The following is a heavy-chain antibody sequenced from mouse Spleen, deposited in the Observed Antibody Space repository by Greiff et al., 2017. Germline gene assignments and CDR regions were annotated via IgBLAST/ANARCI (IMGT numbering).Heavy chain of an antibody. D-gene: IGHD1-1*01. V-gene: IGHV1-64*01. J-gene: IGHJ3*01. CDR3: ARFYGSSYGGLAY. CDR2: IHPNSGST. CDR1: GYTFTSYW. Sequence: QVQLQQPGAELVKPGASVKLSCKASGYTFTSYWMHWVKQRPGQGLEWIGMIHPNSGSTNYNEKFKSKATLTVDKSSSTAYMQLSSLTSEDSAVYYCARFYGSSYGGLAYWGQGTLVTVS.